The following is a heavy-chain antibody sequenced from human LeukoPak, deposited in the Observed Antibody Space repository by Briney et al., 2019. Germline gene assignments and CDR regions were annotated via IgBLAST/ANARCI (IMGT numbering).Heavy chain of an antibody. CDR3: AIGIKYYYGSGSYHDFDF. CDR2: IYYSGST. Sequence: SETLSLTCTVSGSSISTYYWRWVRQPPGKGLEWIGYIYYSGSTNYNPSLKSRVTMLVDTSKNQFSLKLSSVTAADTAVYYCAIGIKYYYGSGSYHDFDFWGQGTLVTVSS. CDR1: GSSISTYY. D-gene: IGHD3-10*01. J-gene: IGHJ4*02. V-gene: IGHV4-59*01.